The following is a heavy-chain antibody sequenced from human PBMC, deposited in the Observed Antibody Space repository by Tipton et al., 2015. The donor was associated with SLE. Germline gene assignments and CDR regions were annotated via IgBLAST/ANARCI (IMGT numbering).Heavy chain of an antibody. V-gene: IGHV3-48*03. CDR2: ISSSGSTI. J-gene: IGHJ3*02. CDR3: AGDSEQLLLLGAFDI. CDR1: GLTFSRSG. Sequence: SGLTFSRSGMHWVRQAPGKGLEWVSYISSSGSTIYYADSVKGRFTISRDNAKNSLYLQMNSLRAEDTAVYYCAGDSEQLLLLGAFDIWGQGTMVTVSS. D-gene: IGHD5-18*01.